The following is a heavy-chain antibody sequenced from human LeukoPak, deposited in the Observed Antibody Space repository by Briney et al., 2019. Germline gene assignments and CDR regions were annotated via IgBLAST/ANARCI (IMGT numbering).Heavy chain of an antibody. CDR2: ISGSGGST. J-gene: IGHJ4*02. CDR3: AKFLSISKPVVVPAAGFDY. CDR1: GFTFSSYA. Sequence: GGSPRLSCAASGFTFSSYAMSWVRQAPGKGLEWVSAISGSGGSTYYADSVKGRFTISRDNSKNTLYLQMNSLRAEDTAVYYCAKFLSISKPVVVPAAGFDYWGQGTLVTVSS. D-gene: IGHD2-2*01. V-gene: IGHV3-23*01.